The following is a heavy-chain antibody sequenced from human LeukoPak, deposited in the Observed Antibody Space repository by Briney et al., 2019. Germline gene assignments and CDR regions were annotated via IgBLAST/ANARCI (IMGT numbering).Heavy chain of an antibody. CDR3: AKDLSYISGASDH. V-gene: IGHV3-23*01. Sequence: GGSLRLSCAASGFTFSAFAMTWVRQAPGKGLEWVSTITDDGYNTYSADSVKGRITFSRDNSKNTLSLQLRSLRAEDTAVYYCAKDLSYISGASDHWGQGTLVTVSS. J-gene: IGHJ4*02. D-gene: IGHD6-19*01. CDR1: GFTFSAFA. CDR2: ITDDGYNT.